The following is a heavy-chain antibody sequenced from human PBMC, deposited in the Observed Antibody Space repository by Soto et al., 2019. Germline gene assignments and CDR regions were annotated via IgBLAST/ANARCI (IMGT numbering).Heavy chain of an antibody. CDR3: ARDPPDRDAFDI. CDR2: ISSSSSYI. Sequence: EVQLVESGGGLVKPGGSLRLSCAASGFTFSSYSMNWVRQAPGKGLEWVSSISSSSSYIYYADSVKGRFTISRDNAKNSLYLQMNSLRAEDTAVYYCARDPPDRDAFDIWGQGTMVTVSS. V-gene: IGHV3-21*01. CDR1: GFTFSSYS. J-gene: IGHJ3*02.